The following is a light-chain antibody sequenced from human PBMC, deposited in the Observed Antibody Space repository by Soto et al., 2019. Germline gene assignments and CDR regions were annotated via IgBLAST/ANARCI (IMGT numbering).Light chain of an antibody. CDR2: GTY. CDR3: QQCGKCPST. CDR1: QSVDRY. Sequence: VLTQSPYTLSFSPGETATLACRASQSVDRYVAWYQQKLGQAPKLLIYGTYTRATGVGARFTGSGSGTDFSLTITRLEPEDFAVYFCQQCGKCPSTFGPGNKLEIK. V-gene: IGKV3-11*01. J-gene: IGKJ2*02.